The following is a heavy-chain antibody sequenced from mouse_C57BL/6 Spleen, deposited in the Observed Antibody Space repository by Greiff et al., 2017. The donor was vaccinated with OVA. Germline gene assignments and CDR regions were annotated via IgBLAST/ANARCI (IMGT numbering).Heavy chain of an antibody. V-gene: IGHV1-26*01. J-gene: IGHJ4*01. CDR1: GYTFTDYY. CDR2: INPNNGGT. Sequence: EVQLQQSGPELVKPGASVKISCKASGYTFTDYYMNWVKQSHGKSLEWIGDINPNNGGTSYNQKFKGKATLTVDKSSSTAYMELRSLTSEDSAVYYCAREGYYGSRGMDYWGQGTSVTVSS. CDR3: AREGYYGSRGMDY. D-gene: IGHD1-1*01.